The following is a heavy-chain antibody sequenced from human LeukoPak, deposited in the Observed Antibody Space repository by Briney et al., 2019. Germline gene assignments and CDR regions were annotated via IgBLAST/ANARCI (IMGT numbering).Heavy chain of an antibody. CDR2: ISAYNGNT. CDR3: ARDLGRYCTNGVCYTQGVYYFDY. CDR1: GYTFTSYG. D-gene: IGHD2-8*01. J-gene: IGHJ4*02. Sequence: GASVKVSCKASGYTFTSYGISWVRQAPGQGLEWMGRISAYNGNTNYAQKLQGRVTMTTDTSTSTAYMELRSLRSDDTAVYYCARDLGRYCTNGVCYTQGVYYFDYWGQGTLVTVSS. V-gene: IGHV1-18*01.